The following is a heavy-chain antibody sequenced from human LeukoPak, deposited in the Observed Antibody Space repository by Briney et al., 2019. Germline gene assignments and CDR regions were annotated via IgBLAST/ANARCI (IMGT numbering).Heavy chain of an antibody. Sequence: GGSLRLSCAAAGFTLSSYWMYWVRQAPGKGLVWVSLVSLDGSTTTYADSVKGRFTIPRDNAKNTLFLQMNSLRAEDTAVYYCAELGITMIGGVWGKGTTVTIAS. D-gene: IGHD3-10*02. CDR2: VSLDGSTT. CDR1: GFTLSSYW. CDR3: AELGITMIGGV. V-gene: IGHV3-74*01. J-gene: IGHJ6*04.